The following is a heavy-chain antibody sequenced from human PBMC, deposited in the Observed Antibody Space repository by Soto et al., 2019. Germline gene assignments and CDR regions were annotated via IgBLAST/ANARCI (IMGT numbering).Heavy chain of an antibody. CDR3: ARVTTLAFDY. CDR1: GLTVSTNY. J-gene: IGHJ4*02. V-gene: IGHV3-66*01. Sequence: GGSLRLSCAAPGLTVSTNYMSWVRQAPGKGLEWVSIMYSDGRTYHADSVKGRFTISRDNSKNLLYLQMNSLRAEDTAVYYCARVTTLAFDYWGQGTLVTVSS. D-gene: IGHD3-22*01. CDR2: MYSDGRT.